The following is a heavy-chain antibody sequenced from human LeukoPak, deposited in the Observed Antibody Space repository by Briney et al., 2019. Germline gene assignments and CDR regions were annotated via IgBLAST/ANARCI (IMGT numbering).Heavy chain of an antibody. CDR2: MNPNSGNT. V-gene: IGHV1-8*02. Sequence: ASVKVSCKASGYTFTSYGISWVRQAPGQGLEWMGWMNPNSGNTGYAQKFQGRVTMTRNTSISTAYMELSSLRSEDTAVYYCARGSSYDFWSGYWEDYWGQGTLVTVSS. CDR1: GYTFTSYG. D-gene: IGHD3-3*01. J-gene: IGHJ4*02. CDR3: ARGSSYDFWSGYWEDY.